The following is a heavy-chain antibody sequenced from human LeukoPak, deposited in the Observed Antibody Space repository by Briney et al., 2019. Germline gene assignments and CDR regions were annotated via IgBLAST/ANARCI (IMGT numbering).Heavy chain of an antibody. CDR1: GGSFSGHY. J-gene: IGHJ5*02. V-gene: IGHV4-34*01. D-gene: IGHD5-12*01. CDR3: ARGVMGYSGYDYNWFDP. CDR2: INHSGSA. Sequence: SETLSLICAVYGGSFSGHYWSWIRRPPGKGLEWIGEINHSGSASHIRSFKSRVTISVDTSKNQFSLKLTSVTAADRALYYCARGVMGYSGYDYNWFDPWAQGTLVTVSS.